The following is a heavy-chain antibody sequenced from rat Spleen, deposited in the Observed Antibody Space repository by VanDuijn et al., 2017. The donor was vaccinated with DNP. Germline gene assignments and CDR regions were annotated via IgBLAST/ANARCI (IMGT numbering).Heavy chain of an antibody. J-gene: IGHJ1*01. D-gene: IGHD3-1*01. CDR2: IRYAGDNK. CDR3: ARWSTSHWYFDF. V-gene: IGHV5-22*01. CDR1: GFTFNDFY. Sequence: EVQLVESGGGLVQPGRSLKLSCVASGFTFNDFYMAWVRQTPQKGLEWVAYIRYAGDNKEYGDSGKGRFTISRDNGKNTLDLQMDSLKSEDTATYYCARWSTSHWYFDFWGPGTMVTVSS.